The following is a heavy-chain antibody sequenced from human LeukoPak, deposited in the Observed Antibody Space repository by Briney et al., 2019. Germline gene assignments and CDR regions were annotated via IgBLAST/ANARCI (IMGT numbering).Heavy chain of an antibody. D-gene: IGHD6-13*01. V-gene: IGHV3-23*01. CDR3: ARGPSIAAAGRFDY. CDR1: GFTFSNYA. J-gene: IGHJ4*02. CDR2: ISGSGDNT. Sequence: PGGSLRLSCAASGFTFSNYAMSWVRQAPGRGLEWVSAISGSGDNTYYADSVKGRFTISRDNSKNTLYLQMNSLRAEDTAVYYCARGPSIAAAGRFDYWGQGTLVTVSS.